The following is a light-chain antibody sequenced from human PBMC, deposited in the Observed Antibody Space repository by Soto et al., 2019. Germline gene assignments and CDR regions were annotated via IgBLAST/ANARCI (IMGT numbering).Light chain of an antibody. CDR1: QSVGSH. V-gene: IGKV1-39*01. Sequence: DIQMTQSPSSLSASVGDRVTITCRASQSVGSHLNWYQQKPGKAPHLLIYAASNLQSGVPSGFSGSGSGTDFTLTISSLQPEDSATSFCQQSYYIPYTFGQGTKLEIK. J-gene: IGKJ2*01. CDR3: QQSYYIPYT. CDR2: AAS.